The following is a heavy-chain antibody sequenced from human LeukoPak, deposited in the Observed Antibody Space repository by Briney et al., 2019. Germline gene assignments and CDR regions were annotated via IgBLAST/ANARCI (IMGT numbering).Heavy chain of an antibody. D-gene: IGHD6-19*01. J-gene: IGHJ2*01. V-gene: IGHV4-4*07. CDR2: IYTNGAT. Sequence: PSETLSLTCTVSGSSVNHYYWNWLRQPPGKGLEWIGRIYTNGATNYNPSLKSRVTMSIDTSKNQFSLKFKSATAADTAVYYCARGPLGSGWYVADWYFGLWGRGALVTVSS. CDR1: GSSVNHYY. CDR3: ARGPLGSGWYVADWYFGL.